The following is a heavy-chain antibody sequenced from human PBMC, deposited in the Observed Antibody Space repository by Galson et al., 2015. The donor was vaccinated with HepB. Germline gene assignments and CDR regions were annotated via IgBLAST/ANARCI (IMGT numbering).Heavy chain of an antibody. CDR3: ARERNTNYGWFDP. Sequence: SLRLSCAASGFSISSNWMTWLRQAPGKGLEWVANIKQDGSEQDYMDSVKGRFTISRDNARNLLYLQMNSLRVEDTAVYYCARERNTNYGWFDPWGQGTLVTVSS. CDR1: GFSISSNW. D-gene: IGHD1-14*01. CDR2: IKQDGSEQ. J-gene: IGHJ5*02. V-gene: IGHV3-7*01.